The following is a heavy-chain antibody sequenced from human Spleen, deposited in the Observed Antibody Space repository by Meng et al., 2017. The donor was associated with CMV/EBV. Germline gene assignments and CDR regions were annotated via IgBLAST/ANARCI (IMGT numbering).Heavy chain of an antibody. V-gene: IGHV1-46*01. CDR2: IDPSGGST. J-gene: IGHJ4*02. Sequence: QVQLVQSGAEVKKPGASVKDSCKASGYTFTSYYIHWVRQAPGQGLEWMGIIDPSGGSTTYAQKFQGGVTMTRDTSTSTVYMELSSLRSEDTAVYYCARRSSSSLPVFDYWGQGTLVTVSS. D-gene: IGHD6-6*01. CDR1: GYTFTSYY. CDR3: ARRSSSSLPVFDY.